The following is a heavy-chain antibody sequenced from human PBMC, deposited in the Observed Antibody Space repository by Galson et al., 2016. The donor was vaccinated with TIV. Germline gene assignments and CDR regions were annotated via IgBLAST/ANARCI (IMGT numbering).Heavy chain of an antibody. CDR3: AREAKADFWTGYLDY. J-gene: IGHJ4*02. D-gene: IGHD3/OR15-3a*01. Sequence: SLRLSCAASGFTFSSYWIHWVRQSPGKGLVWVSRINDGGDSTSYGDSVKGRFTISRDNAKNTVYLQVNSLRAEDTAIYYCAREAKADFWTGYLDYWGQGNMVTVSS. V-gene: IGHV3-74*01. CDR2: INDGGDST. CDR1: GFTFSSYW.